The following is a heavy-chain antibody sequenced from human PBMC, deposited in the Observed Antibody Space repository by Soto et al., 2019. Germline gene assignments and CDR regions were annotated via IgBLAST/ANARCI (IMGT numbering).Heavy chain of an antibody. CDR3: ARDAPPYYDFWSGYSHDAFDI. CDR1: GGSISSYY. J-gene: IGHJ3*02. Sequence: SETLSLTCTVSGGSISSYYWSWIRQSPGKGLEWIGYISYSGSTNYNPSLKSRVSISVDTSKNQFSLKLSSVTAADTAVYYCARDAPPYYDFWSGYSHDAFDIWGQGTMVTVSS. V-gene: IGHV4-59*01. CDR2: ISYSGST. D-gene: IGHD3-3*01.